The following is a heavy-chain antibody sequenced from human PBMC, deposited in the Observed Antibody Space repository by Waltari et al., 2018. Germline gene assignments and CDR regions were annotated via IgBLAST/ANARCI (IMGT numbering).Heavy chain of an antibody. CDR2: INPGGGSK. CDR1: GYTFTSYY. D-gene: IGHD2-15*01. V-gene: IGHV1-46*01. CDR3: ARGGRGGQEAVDI. Sequence: QVQLVQSGAEVKKPGASVKVSCTASGYTFTSYYMHWVRQAPGQGLEWMGIINPGGGSKSYAQKFQSRVTMTSDTSTSTVYMEMSSLRTEDTAGYYGARGGRGGQEAVDIWGQGTMVTVSS. J-gene: IGHJ3*02.